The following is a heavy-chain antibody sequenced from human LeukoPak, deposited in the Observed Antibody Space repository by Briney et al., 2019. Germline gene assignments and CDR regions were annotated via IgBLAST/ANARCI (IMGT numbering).Heavy chain of an antibody. D-gene: IGHD3-9*01. CDR2: IYSGGST. V-gene: IGHV3-53*01. Sequence: PGGSLRLSCAPSGFTASSNYMSWVRHAQGKGLEWVSVIYSGGSTYYADSVKGRFTIPRDNSKNTLYLQMNSLRAEDTAVYYCAREDILTGFDYWGQGTLVTVSS. CDR3: AREDILTGFDY. J-gene: IGHJ4*02. CDR1: GFTASSNY.